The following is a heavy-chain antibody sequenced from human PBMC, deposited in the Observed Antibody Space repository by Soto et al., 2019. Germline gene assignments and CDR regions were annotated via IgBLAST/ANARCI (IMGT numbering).Heavy chain of an antibody. J-gene: IGHJ6*02. D-gene: IGHD4-4*01. Sequence: GGSLRLSCAASGFTFSSYSMIWVRQAPGKGLEWVSSISSSSSYIYYADSVKGRLTISRDNAKNSLYLQMNSLRAEDTAVYFCARVEDYSTYYYYGMDVWGQGTTVTV. CDR3: ARVEDYSTYYYYGMDV. CDR2: ISSSSSYI. V-gene: IGHV3-21*01. CDR1: GFTFSSYS.